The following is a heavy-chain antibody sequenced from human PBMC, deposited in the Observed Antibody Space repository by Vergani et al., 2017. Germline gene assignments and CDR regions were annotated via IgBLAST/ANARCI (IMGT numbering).Heavy chain of an antibody. J-gene: IGHJ6*02. CDR1: GGSFSGYY. D-gene: IGHD3-10*01. V-gene: IGHV4-34*01. CDR3: ATLWFGEDGMDV. Sequence: QVQLQQWGAGLLKPSETLSLTCAVYGGSFSGYYWSWIRQPPGKGLEWIGEINHSGSTNYNPSLKSRVTISVDTSKNQFSLKLSSVTAADTAVYYCATLWFGEDGMDVWGQGTTVTVSS. CDR2: INHSGST.